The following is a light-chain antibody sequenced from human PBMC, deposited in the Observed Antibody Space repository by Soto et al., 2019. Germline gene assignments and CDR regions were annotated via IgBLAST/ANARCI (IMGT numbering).Light chain of an antibody. V-gene: IGKV3-20*01. CDR3: QQYGTSPRT. CDR2: GAS. CDR1: LSVTSSY. Sequence: EIVLTQSPGTLSLSPGERATLSCRASLSVTSSYLAWYQQKPGQAPRLLISGASSRATGIPDRFSGSGSGTDFTHTISRLEPEDFAVYYCQQYGTSPRTFGQGTKVEIK. J-gene: IGKJ1*01.